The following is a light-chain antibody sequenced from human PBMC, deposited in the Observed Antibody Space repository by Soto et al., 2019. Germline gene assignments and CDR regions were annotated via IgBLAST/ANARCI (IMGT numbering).Light chain of an antibody. J-gene: IGLJ1*01. CDR3: YSYAGSYIYYV. CDR1: SSDVGNYNL. CDR2: EVN. Sequence: QSALTQPASVSGSPGQSIAISCTGTSSDVGNYNLVSWYQQHPGKAPRLMIFEVNKRPSGVSDRFSGSKSGNTASLTISGLQAYDEADYYCYSYAGSYIYYVFGAGTKVTVL. V-gene: IGLV2-23*02.